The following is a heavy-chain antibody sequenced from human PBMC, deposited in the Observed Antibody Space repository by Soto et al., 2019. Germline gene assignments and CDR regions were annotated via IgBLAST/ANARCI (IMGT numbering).Heavy chain of an antibody. Sequence: GGSLRLSCAASGFTFSSYAMHWVRQAPGKGLEWVAVISYDGSNKYYADSVKGRFTISRDNSKNTLYLQMNSLRAEDTAVYYCARDICGGDCPLDYSGQGTLVTVSS. CDR1: GFTFSSYA. V-gene: IGHV3-30-3*01. CDR2: ISYDGSNK. D-gene: IGHD2-21*02. J-gene: IGHJ4*02. CDR3: ARDICGGDCPLDY.